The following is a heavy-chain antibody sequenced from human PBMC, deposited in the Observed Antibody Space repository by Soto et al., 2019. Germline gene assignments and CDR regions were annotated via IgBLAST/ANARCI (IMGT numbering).Heavy chain of an antibody. V-gene: IGHV3-23*01. CDR1: GFTFNTYV. Sequence: EVQLLESGGGLVQPGGSLRLSCAASGFTFNTYVMNWVRQAPGKGLEWVSTISYSADKTHYADSVKGGFTISRDNSRDTLFLQMNSLRADDAAVYYCARRARTATTNWGAFDVWRPETMVIVSS. J-gene: IGHJ3*01. CDR2: ISYSADKT. D-gene: IGHD1-1*01. CDR3: ARRARTATTNWGAFDV.